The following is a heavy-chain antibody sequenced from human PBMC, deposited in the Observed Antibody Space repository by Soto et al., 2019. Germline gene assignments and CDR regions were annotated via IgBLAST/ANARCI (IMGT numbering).Heavy chain of an antibody. J-gene: IGHJ6*02. Sequence: GGSLRLSCAASGFTFSSYSMNWVRQAPGKGLEWVSSISSSSSYIYYADSVKGRFTISRDNAKNSLYLQMNSLRAEDTAVYYCARGKTGWGYDISTGYFHYGTDVSGQGTTVTVSS. CDR3: ARGKTGWGYDISTGYFHYGTDV. D-gene: IGHD3-9*01. V-gene: IGHV3-21*01. CDR2: ISSSSSYI. CDR1: GFTFSSYS.